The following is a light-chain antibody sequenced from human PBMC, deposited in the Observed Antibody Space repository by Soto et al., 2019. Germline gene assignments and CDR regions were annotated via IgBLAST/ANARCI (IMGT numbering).Light chain of an antibody. Sequence: DIQMTQSPSSLSASVGDRVTITCRASQSISRFLNWYQQKSGKPPQLLIYDASSLQSGVPSRFSGRGSGTDFTLTISSLQPEDFATYSCQQTYITPPWTFGQGSKVEIK. CDR3: QQTYITPPWT. CDR2: DAS. CDR1: QSISRF. V-gene: IGKV1-39*01. J-gene: IGKJ1*01.